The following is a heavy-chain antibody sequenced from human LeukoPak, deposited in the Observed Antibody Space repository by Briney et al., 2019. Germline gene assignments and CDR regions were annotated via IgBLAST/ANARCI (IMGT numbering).Heavy chain of an antibody. CDR3: ARVKTTEYGDYGMDV. Sequence: SETLSFTGTGSGGSMSSYYWSWIRQPPGKGLEWIGYIYYSGSTNYNPSLKSRVTISVDTSKNQFSLKLSSVTAADTAVYYCARVKTTEYGDYGMDVWGQGTTVTVSS. J-gene: IGHJ6*02. V-gene: IGHV4-59*01. CDR1: GGSMSSYY. CDR2: IYYSGST. D-gene: IGHD4-17*01.